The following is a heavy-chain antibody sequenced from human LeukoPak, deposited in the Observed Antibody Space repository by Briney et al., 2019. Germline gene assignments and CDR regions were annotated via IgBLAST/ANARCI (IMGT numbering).Heavy chain of an antibody. CDR3: ARDRSSGWYGWFDP. CDR2: IYYSGST. CDR1: GGSISSSSYY. J-gene: IGHJ5*02. V-gene: IGHV4-39*07. Sequence: SETLSLTCTVSGGSISSSSYYWGWIRQPPGKGLEWIGSIYYSGSTYYNPSLKSRVTISVDTSKNQFSLKLRSVTAADTAVYYCARDRSSGWYGWFDPWGQGTLVTVSS. D-gene: IGHD6-19*01.